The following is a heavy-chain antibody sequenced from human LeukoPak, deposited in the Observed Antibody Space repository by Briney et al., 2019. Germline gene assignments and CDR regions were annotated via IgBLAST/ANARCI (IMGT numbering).Heavy chain of an antibody. J-gene: IGHJ4*02. V-gene: IGHV3-33*06. CDR2: IWYDGSNK. CDR1: GSTFSSYG. D-gene: IGHD3-10*01. CDR3: AKESGGSGSLDY. Sequence: GRSLRLSCAASGSTFSSYGMHWVRQAPGKGLEWVAVIWYDGSNKYYADSVKGRFTISRDNSKNTLYLQMNSLRAEDTAVYYCAKESGGSGSLDYWGQGTLVTVSS.